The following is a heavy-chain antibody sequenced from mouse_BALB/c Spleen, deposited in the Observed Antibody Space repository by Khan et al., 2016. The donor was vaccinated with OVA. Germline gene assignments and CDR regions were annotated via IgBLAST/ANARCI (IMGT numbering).Heavy chain of an antibody. Sequence: QVQLKQSGPGLVAPSQSLSITCTVSGFSLTSYGVHWVRQPPGKGLEWLGVIWAGGSTHYNSALMSRLSISKDHSKSQVVLKMHSLQTDDTAMYYCARHEDIWGQGTTLTVSS. CDR1: GFSLTSYG. D-gene: IGHD1-3*01. V-gene: IGHV2-9*02. CDR3: ARHEDI. J-gene: IGHJ2*01. CDR2: IWAGGST.